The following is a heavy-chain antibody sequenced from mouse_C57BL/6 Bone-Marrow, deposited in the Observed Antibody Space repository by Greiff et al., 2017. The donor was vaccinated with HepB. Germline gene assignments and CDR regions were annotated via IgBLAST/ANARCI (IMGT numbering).Heavy chain of an antibody. CDR3: ASYGRAWFAY. CDR2: INPYNGGT. CDR1: GYKFTDYY. Sequence: EVQLQQSGPVLVKPGASVKMSCKASGYKFTDYYMNWVKQSNGKSLEWIGVINPYNGGTSYNQKFKGKATLTVDKSSSTAYMELNSLTSEDSAVYYCASYGRAWFAYWGQGTLVTVSA. V-gene: IGHV1-19*01. D-gene: IGHD1-1*01. J-gene: IGHJ3*01.